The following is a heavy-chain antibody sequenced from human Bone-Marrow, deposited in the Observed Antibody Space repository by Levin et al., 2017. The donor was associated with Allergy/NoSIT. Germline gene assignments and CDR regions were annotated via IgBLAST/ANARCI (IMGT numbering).Heavy chain of an antibody. V-gene: IGHV3-74*01. D-gene: IGHD2-2*01. CDR2: INSDGSST. CDR1: GFTFSSYW. J-gene: IGHJ6*02. Sequence: GGSLRLSCAASGFTFSSYWMHWVRQAPGKGLVWVSRINSDGSSTSYADSVKGRFTISRDNAKNTLYLQMNSLRAEDTAVYYCARNQDIVVVPAAGSYYYYGMDVWGQGTTVTVSS. CDR3: ARNQDIVVVPAAGSYYYYGMDV.